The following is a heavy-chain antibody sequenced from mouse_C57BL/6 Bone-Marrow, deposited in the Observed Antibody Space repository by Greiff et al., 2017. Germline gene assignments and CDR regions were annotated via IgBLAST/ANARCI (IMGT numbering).Heavy chain of an antibody. J-gene: IGHJ3*01. D-gene: IGHD2-3*01. CDR2: INPGSGGT. Sequence: VQLQQSGAELVRPGTSVKVSCKASGYAFTNYLIEWVKQRPGQGLEWIGVINPGSGGTNYNEKFKGKATLTADKSYSTAYMQLSSLTSEDSAVYFCARIYPWFAYWGQGTLVTVSA. CDR3: ARIYPWFAY. V-gene: IGHV1-54*01. CDR1: GYAFTNYL.